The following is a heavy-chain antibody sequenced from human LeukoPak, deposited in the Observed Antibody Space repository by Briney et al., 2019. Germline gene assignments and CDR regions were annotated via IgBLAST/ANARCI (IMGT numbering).Heavy chain of an antibody. J-gene: IGHJ4*02. V-gene: IGHV3-23*01. CDR2: ISGSGGST. CDR1: GFTFSSYT. CDR3: ARDQKTSGGLDY. Sequence: PGGSLRLSCAASGFTFSSYTMSWVRQAPGKGLEWVSAISGSGGSTYYADSVKGRFTISRDNSKNTLYLQMNSLRAEDTAVYYCARDQKTSGGLDYWGQGTLVTVSS. D-gene: IGHD3-10*01.